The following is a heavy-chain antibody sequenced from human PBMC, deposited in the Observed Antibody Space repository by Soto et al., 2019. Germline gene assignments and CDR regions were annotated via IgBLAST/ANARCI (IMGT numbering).Heavy chain of an antibody. CDR3: GRDNLVESNTYYYTYGMDV. Sequence: LLVQSGVGMVQPGRSLRVSCAASAFTFISYAMHWVRQDPGKGLESVAVISDDGSDTYFADSVKGRFTISRDNSKRTLYLQMNRLRAEDTAVYYCGRDNLVESNTYYYTYGMDVWGQGTTVTVS. J-gene: IGHJ6*02. D-gene: IGHD3-3*01. V-gene: IGHV3-30*04. CDR2: ISDDGSDT. CDR1: AFTFISYA.